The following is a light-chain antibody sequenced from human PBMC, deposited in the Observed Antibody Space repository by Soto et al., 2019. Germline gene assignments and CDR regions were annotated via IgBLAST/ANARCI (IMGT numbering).Light chain of an antibody. V-gene: IGKV1-9*01. Sequence: DIQLTQSPSFLSASVGDRVTITCRASRGISSCLAWFQQIPGKPPKLVIYAASTLQPGVPSRFSGGGAGTEYTLTISSQQPEDIATYYCQQLDSYPYTFGQGTKLEIK. CDR2: AAS. CDR1: RGISSC. J-gene: IGKJ2*01. CDR3: QQLDSYPYT.